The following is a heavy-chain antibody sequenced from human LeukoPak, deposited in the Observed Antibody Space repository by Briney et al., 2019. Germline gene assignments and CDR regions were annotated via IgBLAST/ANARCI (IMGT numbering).Heavy chain of an antibody. CDR1: GASISSGTYY. Sequence: SETLSLTCTVSGASISSGTYYWNWIRQSAGKGLEWIGHIDITGSTNYNPSLKRRVTISVDTSKNQFSLRLSSVTAADTAVYYCARDVIAWGQGTLVTVSS. J-gene: IGHJ5*02. CDR2: IDITGST. V-gene: IGHV4-61*09. CDR3: ARDVIA.